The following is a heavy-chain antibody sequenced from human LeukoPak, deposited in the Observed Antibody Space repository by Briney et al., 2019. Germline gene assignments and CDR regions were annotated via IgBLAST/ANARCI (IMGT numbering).Heavy chain of an antibody. V-gene: IGHV3-30*02. D-gene: IGHD6-6*01. CDR1: GFTFSSYV. J-gene: IGHJ3*02. CDR3: SKKYSSSPSGAFDI. Sequence: GSLRLSCAASGFTFSSYVMHWVRQAPGKGLEWVAFIRYDGSNKYYADSVEGRFTISRDNSKNTLYIQMNSLRAEDTAVYYCSKKYSSSPSGAFDIWGQGTMVTVSS. CDR2: IRYDGSNK.